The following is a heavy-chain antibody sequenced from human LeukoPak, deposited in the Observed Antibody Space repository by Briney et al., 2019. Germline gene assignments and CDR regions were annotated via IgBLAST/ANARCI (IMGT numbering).Heavy chain of an antibody. V-gene: IGHV3-53*01. D-gene: IGHD3-3*01. Sequence: GGSLRLSCAASGFTVSSNYMSWVRQAPGKGLEWVSVIYSSGTTYYADFVKGRFTISRDNSKRTLFLQMNSLRAEDTAFYYCAKAELGVDTFFDYWGQGTLVTVSS. CDR1: GFTVSSNY. CDR3: AKAELGVDTFFDY. CDR2: IYSSGTT. J-gene: IGHJ4*02.